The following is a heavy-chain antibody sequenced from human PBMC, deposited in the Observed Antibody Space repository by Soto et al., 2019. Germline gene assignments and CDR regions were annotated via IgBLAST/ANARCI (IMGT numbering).Heavy chain of an antibody. Sequence: SETLSLTCTVSGGSISSYYWSWIRQPPGKGLEWIGYIYYSGITNYNPSLKSRVTISVDTSKNQFSLKLSSVTAADTAVYYCARDSYSSGWYAGDAFDIWGQGTMVTVSS. J-gene: IGHJ3*02. CDR1: GGSISSYY. D-gene: IGHD6-19*01. CDR3: ARDSYSSGWYAGDAFDI. CDR2: IYYSGIT. V-gene: IGHV4-59*01.